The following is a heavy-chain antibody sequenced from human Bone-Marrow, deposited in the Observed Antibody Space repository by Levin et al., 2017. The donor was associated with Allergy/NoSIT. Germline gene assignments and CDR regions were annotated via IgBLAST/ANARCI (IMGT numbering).Heavy chain of an antibody. CDR3: AKWGYCTGDACRGLEY. V-gene: IGHV3-73*01. Sequence: GGSLRLSCAASGFIFSGFGMHWVRQASGKGLEWVGHIRNRANSFATEYAASVKGRFTISRDDSKNTAYLQMNSLNTEDTALYYCAKWGYCTGDACRGLEYWGQGTLVTVSS. J-gene: IGHJ4*02. D-gene: IGHD2-8*02. CDR2: IRNRANSFAT. CDR1: GFIFSGFG.